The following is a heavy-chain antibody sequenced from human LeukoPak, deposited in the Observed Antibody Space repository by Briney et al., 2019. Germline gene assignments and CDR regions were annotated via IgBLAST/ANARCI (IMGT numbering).Heavy chain of an antibody. Sequence: SVKVSCKASGGTFSSYAISWVRQAPGQGLEWMGGIIPIFGTANYAQKFQGRVTITADESTSTAYMELSSLRSEDTAVYYCARDVGGLQGVYYFDYWGQGTLVTVSS. CDR2: IIPIFGTA. D-gene: IGHD3-10*01. V-gene: IGHV1-69*13. CDR3: ARDVGGLQGVYYFDY. CDR1: GGTFSSYA. J-gene: IGHJ4*02.